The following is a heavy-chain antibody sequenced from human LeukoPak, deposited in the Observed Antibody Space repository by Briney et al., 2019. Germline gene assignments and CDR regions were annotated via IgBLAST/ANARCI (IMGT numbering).Heavy chain of an antibody. CDR1: GYTFTSYG. Sequence: ASVKVSCKASGYTFTSYGISWVRQAPGQGLEWMGWISAYNGNTNYAQKLQGRVTMTTDTSTSTAYMELRSLRSDDTAVYYCAREAGFTTVVPDAFDIWGQGTMVTVSS. V-gene: IGHV1-18*01. CDR2: ISAYNGNT. CDR3: AREAGFTTVVPDAFDI. D-gene: IGHD4-23*01. J-gene: IGHJ3*02.